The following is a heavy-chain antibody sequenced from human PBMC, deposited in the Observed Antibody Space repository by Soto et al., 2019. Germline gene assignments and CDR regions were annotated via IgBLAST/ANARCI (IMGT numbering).Heavy chain of an antibody. J-gene: IGHJ6*02. CDR2: INKDGGTT. CDR3: AKDLHWYGMDV. CDR1: GFTFSDYF. V-gene: IGHV3-23*01. D-gene: IGHD1-20*01. Sequence: EVQLLESGGGLVQPGESLRLSCAASGFTFSDYFMNWVRQAPGKGLEWVSGINKDGGTTQNADFVRGRFTISRDNSRNTLYLQMNSMRAEDTALYYCAKDLHWYGMDVWGQGTTVTDS.